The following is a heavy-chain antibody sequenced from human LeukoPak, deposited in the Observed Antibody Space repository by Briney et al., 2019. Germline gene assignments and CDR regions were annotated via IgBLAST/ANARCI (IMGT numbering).Heavy chain of an antibody. CDR3: AAMATTLLGLFDY. Sequence: ASVKVSCKASGGTFSSYAISWVRQAPGQGLEWMGGIIPIFGTANYAQKFQGRVTITTDESTSTAYMELSSLRSEDTAVYYCAAMATTLLGLFDYWGQGTLLTVSS. CDR2: IIPIFGTA. V-gene: IGHV1-69*05. J-gene: IGHJ4*02. CDR1: GGTFSSYA. D-gene: IGHD5-24*01.